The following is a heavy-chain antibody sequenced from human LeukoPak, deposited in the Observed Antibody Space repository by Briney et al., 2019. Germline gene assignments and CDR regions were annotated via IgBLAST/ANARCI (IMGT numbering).Heavy chain of an antibody. CDR1: GGTFSSYA. CDR3: ASVRASIAARPFDY. CDR2: IIPIFGTA. D-gene: IGHD6-6*01. J-gene: IGHJ4*02. V-gene: IGHV1-69*13. Sequence: SVKVSCRASGGTFSSYAISWVRQAPGQGLEWMGGIIPIFGTANYAQKFQGRVTITADESTSTAYMELSSLRSEDTAVYYCASVRASIAARPFDYWGQGTLVTVSS.